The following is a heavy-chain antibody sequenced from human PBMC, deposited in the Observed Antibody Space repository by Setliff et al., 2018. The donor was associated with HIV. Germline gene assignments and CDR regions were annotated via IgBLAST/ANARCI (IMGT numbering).Heavy chain of an antibody. D-gene: IGHD1-7*01. CDR2: INHSGST. CDR1: GESFSGYY. J-gene: IGHJ6*03. V-gene: IGHV4-34*01. CDR3: TRRRAWTGTLKVYSYFYMDV. Sequence: SETLSLTCTVYGESFSGYYWTWIRQSPGKGLEWIGEINHSGSTKHNPSLKSRVTISVDTSKNQFSLKLSSVTAADTAVYYCTRRRAWTGTLKVYSYFYMDVWGKGTTVTVSS.